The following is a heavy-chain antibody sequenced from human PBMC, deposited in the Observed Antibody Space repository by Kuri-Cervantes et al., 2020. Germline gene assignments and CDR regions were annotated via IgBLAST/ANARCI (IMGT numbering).Heavy chain of an antibody. CDR2: IIGNSARI. J-gene: IGHJ6*02. CDR1: GFTFDDYA. D-gene: IGHD5-12*01. CDR3: AKDIVATIYYYGMDV. V-gene: IGHV3-9*01. Sequence: SLKISCAASGFTFDDYAMHWVRQAPGKGLEWVSGIIGNSARIGYADSVRGRFTISRDNAKNSLCLQMNSLRVEDTALYYCAKDIVATIYYYGMDVWGQGTTVTVSS.